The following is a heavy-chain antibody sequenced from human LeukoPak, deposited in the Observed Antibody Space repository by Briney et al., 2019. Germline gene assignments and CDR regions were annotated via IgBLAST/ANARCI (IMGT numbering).Heavy chain of an antibody. V-gene: IGHV3-23*01. CDR3: AKDLSIAARLRMGRFDY. D-gene: IGHD6-6*01. CDR2: ISGSGGST. CDR1: GFTFSSYA. Sequence: PGGSLGLSCAASGFTFSSYAMSWVRQAPGKGLEWVSAISGSGGSTYYADSVKGRFTISRDNSKNTLYLQMNSLRAEDTAVYYCAKDLSIAARLRMGRFDYWGQGTLVTVSS. J-gene: IGHJ4*02.